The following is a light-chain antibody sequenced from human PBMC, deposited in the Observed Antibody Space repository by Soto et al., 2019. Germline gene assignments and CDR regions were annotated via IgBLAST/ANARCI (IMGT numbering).Light chain of an antibody. CDR3: QRYNNWPLT. J-gene: IGKJ4*01. CDR2: DSS. Sequence: EIVLTQSPAALSVSPGERVTLSCRASQGIGSTLAWYQQKPGQTPRLLIYDSSTRAIGIPARFSGSRSGTEFTLTLNGLQSEDFAVYYCQRYNNWPLTFGGGTKVEIK. V-gene: IGKV3-15*01. CDR1: QGIGST.